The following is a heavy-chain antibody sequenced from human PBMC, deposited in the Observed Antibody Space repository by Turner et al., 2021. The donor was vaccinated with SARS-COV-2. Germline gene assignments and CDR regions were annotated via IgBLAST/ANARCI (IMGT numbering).Heavy chain of an antibody. J-gene: IGHJ3*02. CDR3: ARSTYCSSTRCYDAFDI. V-gene: IGHV3-53*01. D-gene: IGHD2-2*01. CDR2: IYSGGST. CDR1: GFNVSSNY. Sequence: EVQLVEPGGGLIQPGGSLRLSCAASGFNVSSNYMSWVRQAPGKGLEWVSVIYSGGSTYYADSVKGRFTISRDNSKNTLYLQMNSLRGEDTAVYYCARSTYCSSTRCYDAFDIWGQGTMVTVSS.